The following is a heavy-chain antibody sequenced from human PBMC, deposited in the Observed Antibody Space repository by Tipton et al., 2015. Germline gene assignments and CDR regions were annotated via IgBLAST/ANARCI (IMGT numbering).Heavy chain of an antibody. CDR1: GGSINNNY. CDR2: DFHNGDS. J-gene: IGHJ4*02. D-gene: IGHD3-9*01. Sequence: TLSLTCTVSGGSINNNYWSWIRQPPGKGLEYMGYDFHNGDSNYNPSLKSRVTMSRDTSKNQFSLKLTSVTAADTAVYYCACQDYDSLTRDYQTVDYWGQGTLVTVSA. V-gene: IGHV4-59*08. CDR3: ACQDYDSLTRDYQTVDY.